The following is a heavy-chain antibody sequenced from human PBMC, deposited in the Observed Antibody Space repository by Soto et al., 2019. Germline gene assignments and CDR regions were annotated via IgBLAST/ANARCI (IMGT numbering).Heavy chain of an antibody. CDR3: AREKWLQFYFYYGLDV. D-gene: IGHD4-4*01. Sequence: GGSLRLSCVGSAFSFSSYWMTWVRQAPGKGLEWVANIKQDGTEKFYVDSVKGRFTISRDNGKNSLYLEMNSLRAEDTAVYYRAREKWLQFYFYYGLDVWGQGTTVTVSS. CDR2: IKQDGTEK. CDR1: AFSFSSYW. J-gene: IGHJ6*02. V-gene: IGHV3-7*01.